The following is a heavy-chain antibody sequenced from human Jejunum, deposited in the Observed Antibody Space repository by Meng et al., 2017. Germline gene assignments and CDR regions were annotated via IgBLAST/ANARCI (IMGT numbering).Heavy chain of an antibody. CDR3: ARDTVLRFLEWSRSSYYGMDV. Sequence: GGSLRLSCAASGFTFSNYEMNWVRQAPGKGLEWVSYITSSGSPIYYADSVKGRFTISRDNAKNSLYLQMDSLRAEDTAVYYCARDTVLRFLEWSRSSYYGMDVWGQGTTVTVSS. J-gene: IGHJ6*02. D-gene: IGHD3-3*01. CDR2: ITSSGSPI. V-gene: IGHV3-48*03. CDR1: GFTFSNYE.